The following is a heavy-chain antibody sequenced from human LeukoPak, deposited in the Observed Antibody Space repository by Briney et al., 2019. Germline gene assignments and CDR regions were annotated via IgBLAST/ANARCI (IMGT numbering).Heavy chain of an antibody. D-gene: IGHD3-10*01. V-gene: IGHV3-30*18. CDR1: GFTFSSYG. J-gene: IGHJ3*02. CDR2: ISYDGSNK. Sequence: GGSLRLSCAASGFTFSSYGMHWVRQARGRGLEWVAVISYDGSNKYYADSVKGRFTISRDNSKNTLHLQMNSLRVEDTAVYYCAKTYGLESYMYAFDIWGQGTMVTVSS. CDR3: AKTYGLESYMYAFDI.